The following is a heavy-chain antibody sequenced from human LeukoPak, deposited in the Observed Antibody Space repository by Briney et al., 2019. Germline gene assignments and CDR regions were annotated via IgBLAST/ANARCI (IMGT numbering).Heavy chain of an antibody. V-gene: IGHV3-23*01. CDR2: ISRSDGRT. CDR3: AAPRDSSGYYAIKVYYFDY. J-gene: IGHJ4*02. CDR1: GFTFRDYA. D-gene: IGHD3-22*01. Sequence: TGGSLRLSCAASGFTFRDYAMTWVRQAPGKGLEWVSAISRSDGRTFYADSVKGRFTVSRDNSRDTLYLQMNSLKAEDTAVYYCAAPRDSSGYYAIKVYYFDYWGQGTLVTVSS.